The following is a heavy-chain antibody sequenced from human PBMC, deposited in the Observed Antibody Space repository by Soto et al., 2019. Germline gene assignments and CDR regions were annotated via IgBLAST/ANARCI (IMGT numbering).Heavy chain of an antibody. CDR2: INPSGGST. J-gene: IGHJ3*02. CDR3: ARETYYYDSSGYAAFDI. D-gene: IGHD3-22*01. CDR1: GYTFTSYY. Sequence: QVQLVQSGAEVKKPGASVKVSCKASGYTFTSYYMHWVRQAPGQGLEWMGIINPSGGSTSYAQKFQGRVTMTRDTSTSTVYMELSSLRSEDTAVYYCARETYYYDSSGYAAFDIWGQGTMVTVSS. V-gene: IGHV1-46*01.